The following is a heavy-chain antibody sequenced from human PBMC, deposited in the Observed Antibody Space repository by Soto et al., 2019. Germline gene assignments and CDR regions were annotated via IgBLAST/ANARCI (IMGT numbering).Heavy chain of an antibody. D-gene: IGHD1-26*01. J-gene: IGHJ6*02. V-gene: IGHV3-30*18. CDR1: GFVFSSYG. Sequence: KLVESGVGVVQTGTSLRLSCAASGFVFSSYGMHWVRQAPGKGLEWVELITNDGNKEEYRESVKGRFTISRDKSTHTVDLLMNSLRPEDTGIYHCEKEGPGGGRHFYYGMDVWGQGTTVTVSS. CDR3: EKEGPGGGRHFYYGMDV. CDR2: ITNDGNKE.